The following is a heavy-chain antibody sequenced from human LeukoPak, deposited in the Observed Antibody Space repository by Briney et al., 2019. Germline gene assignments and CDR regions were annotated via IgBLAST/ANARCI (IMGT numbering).Heavy chain of an antibody. CDR2: ISSSSSYI. CDR3: ARENDFWSGRNWFDP. CDR1: GFTFSSYS. D-gene: IGHD3-3*01. Sequence: GGSLRLSCAASGFTFSSYSMNWVRQAPGKGLEWVSSISSSSSYIYYADSVKGRFTISRDNAKNSLYLQMNSLRAEDTAVYYCARENDFWSGRNWFDPWGQGTLVTVSS. J-gene: IGHJ5*02. V-gene: IGHV3-21*01.